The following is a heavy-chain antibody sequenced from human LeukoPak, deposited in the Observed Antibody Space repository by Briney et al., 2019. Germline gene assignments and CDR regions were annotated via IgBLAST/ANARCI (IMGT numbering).Heavy chain of an antibody. CDR2: IWYDGSTK. Sequence: PGGSLRLSCAASGFTFSSYAMSWVRQAPGKGLEWVTGIWYDGSTKYYAGSVKGRFTISRDNSKNTLYLQMNSLRAEDTAVYYCARPAIEGVFDIWGQGTMVTVSS. J-gene: IGHJ3*02. D-gene: IGHD2-2*02. CDR1: GFTFSSYA. V-gene: IGHV3-33*08. CDR3: ARPAIEGVFDI.